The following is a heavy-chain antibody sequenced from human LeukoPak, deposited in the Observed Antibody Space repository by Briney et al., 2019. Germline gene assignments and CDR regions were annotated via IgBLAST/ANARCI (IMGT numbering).Heavy chain of an antibody. CDR1: GYTFTGYY. CDR2: INPNSGGT. D-gene: IGHD6-6*01. CDR3: ARGSSSTEGAFDI. J-gene: IGHJ3*02. V-gene: IGHV1-2*04. Sequence: ASVKVSCEASGYTFTGYYMHWVRQAPGQGLEWMGWINPNSGGTNYAQKFQGWVTMTRDTSISTAYMELSRLRSDDTAVYYCARGSSSTEGAFDIWGQGTMVTVSS.